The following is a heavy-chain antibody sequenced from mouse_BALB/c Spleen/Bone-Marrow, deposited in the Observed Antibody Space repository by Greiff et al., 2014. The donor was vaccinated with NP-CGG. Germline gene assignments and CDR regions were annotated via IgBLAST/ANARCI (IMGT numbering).Heavy chain of an antibody. D-gene: IGHD1-1*02. CDR2: INPSNGGT. J-gene: IGHJ3*01. V-gene: IGHV1S81*02. Sequence: QVQLKESGAELVKPGASVKLSCKASGYTFTSYYMYWVKQRPGQGLEWIGEINPSNGGTNFNEKFKSKATLTVDKSSSTAYMQLSSLTSEDSAVYYCTRENYGFAYWGRGTLVTVSA. CDR3: TRENYGFAY. CDR1: GYTFTSYY.